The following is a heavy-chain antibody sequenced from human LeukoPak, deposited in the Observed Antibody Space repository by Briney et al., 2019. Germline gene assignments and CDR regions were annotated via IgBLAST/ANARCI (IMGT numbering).Heavy chain of an antibody. CDR3: ARHGPGGYSYGTNDY. V-gene: IGHV5-51*01. Sequence: GWVRQLPXKGLEWMGIMYPGDSDTRYSPSFQGQVTISADKSISTAYLQWSSLKASDTAMYYCARHGPGGYSYGTNDYWGQGTLVAVSS. D-gene: IGHD5-18*01. J-gene: IGHJ4*02. CDR2: MYPGDSDT.